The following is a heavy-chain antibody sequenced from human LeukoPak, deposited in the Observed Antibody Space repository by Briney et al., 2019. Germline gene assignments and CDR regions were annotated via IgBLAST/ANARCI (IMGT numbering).Heavy chain of an antibody. V-gene: IGHV1-8*01. CDR3: ARDYYGSKSSSFDP. Sequence: ASVKVSCKASGYTFTSYDINWVRQATGPGLEWLGWMNPNSGNTGYAQNFQGRVTMTRDTSIDTAYMELTSVRYEDTAVYYCARDYYGSKSSSFDPWGQGTLVTVSS. CDR2: MNPNSGNT. CDR1: GYTFTSYD. D-gene: IGHD3-10*01. J-gene: IGHJ5*02.